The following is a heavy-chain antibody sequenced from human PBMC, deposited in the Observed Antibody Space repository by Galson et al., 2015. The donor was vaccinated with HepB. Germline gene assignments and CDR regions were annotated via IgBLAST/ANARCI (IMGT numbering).Heavy chain of an antibody. Sequence: SLRLSCAASGFTFDDYAMHWVRQAPGKGLEWVSGISWNSGSIGYADSVKGRFTISRDNAKNSLYLQMNSLRAEDTALYYCAKEYSSGSIEEGFDYWGQGTLVTVSS. CDR3: AKEYSSGSIEEGFDY. D-gene: IGHD6-19*01. CDR1: GFTFDDYA. CDR2: ISWNSGSI. J-gene: IGHJ4*02. V-gene: IGHV3-9*01.